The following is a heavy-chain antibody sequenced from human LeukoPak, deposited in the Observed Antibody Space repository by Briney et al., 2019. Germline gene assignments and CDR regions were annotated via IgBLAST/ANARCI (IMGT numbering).Heavy chain of an antibody. CDR1: DDSISDYY. V-gene: IGHV4-59*01. Sequence: SETLSLTCTVSDDSISDYYRGWIRQPPGKGLEWIGYFYNSGRSTYNPSLKSRVTISADTSKNQFSLKLNSLTTADTAVYYCTRGAGWLIDYWGQGILVTVSS. CDR3: TRGAGWLIDY. D-gene: IGHD3-16*01. CDR2: FYNSGRS. J-gene: IGHJ4*02.